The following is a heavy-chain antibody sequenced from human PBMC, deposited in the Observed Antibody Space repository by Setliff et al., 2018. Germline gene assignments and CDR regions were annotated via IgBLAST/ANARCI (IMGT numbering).Heavy chain of an antibody. Sequence: LSLTCTVSGGSISSSSYYWGWIRQPPGKGLEWIGSIYYSGSTYYNPSLKSRVTIAVDTSKNQFSLNLTSVTAADTAVYYCASGLEFDYWGPGSLVTVSS. D-gene: IGHD1-1*01. CDR1: GGSISSSSYY. V-gene: IGHV4-39*07. J-gene: IGHJ4*01. CDR3: ASGLEFDY. CDR2: IYYSGST.